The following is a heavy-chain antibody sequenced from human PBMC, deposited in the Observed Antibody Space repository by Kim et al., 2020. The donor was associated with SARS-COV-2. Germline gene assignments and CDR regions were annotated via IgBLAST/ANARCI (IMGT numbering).Heavy chain of an antibody. CDR3: ARGTMVRGVIISD. J-gene: IGHJ4*02. CDR1: GYTFTGYY. CDR2: INPNSGGT. V-gene: IGHV1-2*02. D-gene: IGHD3-10*01. Sequence: ASVKVSCKASGYTFTGYYMHWVRQAPGQGLEWMGWINPNSGGTNYAQKFQGRVTMTRDTSISTAYMELSRLRSDDTAVYYCARGTMVRGVIISDWGQGTLVTVSS.